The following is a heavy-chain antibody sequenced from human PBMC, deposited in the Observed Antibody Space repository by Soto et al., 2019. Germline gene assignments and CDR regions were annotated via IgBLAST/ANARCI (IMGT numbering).Heavy chain of an antibody. CDR1: GFTFTSFA. Sequence: PGGSLRLSCAASGFTFTSFAMAWVRQAPGKGLEWVSYISRTGSDLYYADSVKGRFTISRDSAKNTLYLQMNSLRAEDTAVYYCARGLGTVTTSAFDIWGQGTMVTVSS. J-gene: IGHJ3*02. D-gene: IGHD4-17*01. V-gene: IGHV3-21*06. CDR3: ARGLGTVTTSAFDI. CDR2: ISRTGSDL.